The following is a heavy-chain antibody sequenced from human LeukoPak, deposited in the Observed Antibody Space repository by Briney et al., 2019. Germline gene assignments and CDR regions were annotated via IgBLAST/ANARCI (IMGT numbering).Heavy chain of an antibody. CDR1: GYTFTTSW. V-gene: IGHV5-51*01. Sequence: GESLKISCKGSGYTFTTSWIGWVRQMPGKGLEWMGIIYPSDSNTRYSPSLQGQVSISADKSISTAYLQWSSLKASDTAMYYCARGGTYLGHWGQGTLVTVYS. CDR2: IYPSDSNT. CDR3: ARGGTYLGH. J-gene: IGHJ4*02. D-gene: IGHD1-26*01.